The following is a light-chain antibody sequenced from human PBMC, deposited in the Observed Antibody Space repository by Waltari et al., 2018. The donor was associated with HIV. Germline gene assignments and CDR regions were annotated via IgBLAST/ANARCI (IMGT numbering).Light chain of an antibody. J-gene: IGLJ2*01. CDR2: SYT. V-gene: IGLV1-40*01. CDR3: QSYDRGLSGPV. Sequence: QSVLRQPPSVSGAPGQRVTLSCVGSTSNLGAGYDVHWSQTVPGTGPKLLIYSYTKRPSGVPERFSGSKSGTAGFLAITGLQADDEADYYCQSYDRGLSGPVFGGGTKLTVL. CDR1: TSNLGAGYD.